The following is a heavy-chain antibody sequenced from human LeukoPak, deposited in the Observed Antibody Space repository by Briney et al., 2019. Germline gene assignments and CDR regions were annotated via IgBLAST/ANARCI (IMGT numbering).Heavy chain of an antibody. D-gene: IGHD2/OR15-2a*01. CDR1: GGSFSGYY. CDR2: INHSGST. CDR3: ARVGQYDACFDL. V-gene: IGHV4-34*01. J-gene: IGHJ2*01. Sequence: PSETLSLTCAVYGGSFSGYYWSWIRQPPGKGLEWIGEINHSGSTNYNPSLTSRVTISVDTSKNQFSLKLSSVTAADTAVDYCARVGQYDACFDLWGRGTLVTVSS.